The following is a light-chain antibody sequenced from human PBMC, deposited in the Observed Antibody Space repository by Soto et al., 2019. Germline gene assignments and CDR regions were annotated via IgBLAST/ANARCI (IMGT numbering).Light chain of an antibody. CDR2: EVS. J-gene: IGLJ7*01. CDR3: SSYTSSSTVV. V-gene: IGLV2-14*01. CDR1: SSDVGGYTY. Sequence: QSVLTQPASVSGSPGQSITISCTGTSSDVGGYTYVSWYQQHPGKAPKLMIYEVSNRPSGVSNRFSGSKSGNTASLTISGVQAEDEADYYCSSYTSSSTVVFGGGTQLTVL.